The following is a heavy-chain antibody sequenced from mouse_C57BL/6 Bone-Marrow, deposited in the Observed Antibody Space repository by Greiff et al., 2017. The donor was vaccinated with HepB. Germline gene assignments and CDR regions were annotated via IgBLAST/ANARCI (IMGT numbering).Heavy chain of an antibody. CDR1: GFSLTSYG. D-gene: IGHD1-1*01. CDR2: IWGVGST. V-gene: IGHV2-6*01. J-gene: IGHJ4*01. CDR3: AREVVADYYAKDD. Sequence: QVQLKESGPGLVAPSQRLSITCTVSGFSLTSYGVDWVRQSPGKGLEWLGVIWGVGSTNYNSARKSRLSSSKDNSKSQVFLKMKSLQTDDTAMYYCAREVVADYYAKDDWGQGTSVTVAS.